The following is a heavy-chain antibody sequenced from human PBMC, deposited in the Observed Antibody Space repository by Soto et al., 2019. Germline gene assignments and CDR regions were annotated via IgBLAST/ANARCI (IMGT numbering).Heavy chain of an antibody. V-gene: IGHV1-46*03. CDR3: AREYTIFGVDSTHPRWFDR. D-gene: IGHD3-3*01. Sequence: QVQLVQSGAEVKKPGASVKVSCKASGYTFTSYYMHWVRQAPGQGLEWMGIINSSGGSTSYAQKFQGRVTITRDTSTSTVYMELSSLGSEDTALYYCAREYTIFGVDSTHPRWFDRWGQGTLVTVSS. J-gene: IGHJ5*02. CDR1: GYTFTSYY. CDR2: INSSGGST.